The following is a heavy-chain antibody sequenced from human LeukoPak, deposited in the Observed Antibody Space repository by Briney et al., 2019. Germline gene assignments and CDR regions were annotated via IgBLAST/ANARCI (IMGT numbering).Heavy chain of an antibody. CDR2: ISSSSSTI. Sequence: GGSLRLSCAASGFTFSSYSMNWVRQAPGKGLEWVSYISSSSSTIYYADSVKGRFTISRDNSKNTLYLQMNRLSAEDTDVYYCAKDRWSYDFWSGYYRGAYFDYWGQGSLVTVSS. V-gene: IGHV3-48*01. CDR1: GFTFSSYS. J-gene: IGHJ4*02. D-gene: IGHD3-3*01. CDR3: AKDRWSYDFWSGYYRGAYFDY.